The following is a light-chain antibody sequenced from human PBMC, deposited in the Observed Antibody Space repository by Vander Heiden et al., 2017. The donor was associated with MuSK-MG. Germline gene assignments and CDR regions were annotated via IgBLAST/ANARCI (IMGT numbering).Light chain of an antibody. CDR2: NVN. CDR1: ARDVGNYDC. Sequence: QSALIQPPSVFGSPGQSVTISCSGTARDVGNYDCVSWYQQPPGTVPKPMIYNVNSPPSGVPDRFAGSRSGNTASMTISGPQAEDEADYQCCSYTSSVTYLFGGRSRLTVL. V-gene: IGLV2-18*02. CDR3: CSYTSSVTYL. J-gene: IGLJ2*01.